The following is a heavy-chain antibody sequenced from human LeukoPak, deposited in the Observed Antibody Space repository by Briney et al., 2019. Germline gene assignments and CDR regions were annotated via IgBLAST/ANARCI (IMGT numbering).Heavy chain of an antibody. J-gene: IGHJ4*02. Sequence: SETLSLTFAVSGGSISSSSYYWGWIRQPPGKGLEWIGSISYSGSTYYNPSLKSRVTISVDTSKNQFSLKLSSVTAADTAVYYCARVGGRIYFDYWGQGTLVTVSS. V-gene: IGHV4-39*07. D-gene: IGHD2-15*01. CDR3: ARVGGRIYFDY. CDR1: GGSISSSSYY. CDR2: ISYSGST.